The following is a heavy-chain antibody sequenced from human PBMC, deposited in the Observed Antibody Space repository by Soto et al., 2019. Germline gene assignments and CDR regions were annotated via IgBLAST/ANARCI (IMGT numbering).Heavy chain of an antibody. CDR2: IDPSDSYT. CDR3: ARQRLAYSSSSWGDDYYYYGMDV. V-gene: IGHV5-10-1*01. Sequence: PGESLKISCKGSGYSFTSYWISWVRQMPGKGLEWMGRIDPSDSYTNYSPSFQGHVTISADKSISTAYLQWSSLKASDTAMYYCARQRLAYSSSSWGDDYYYYGMDVWGQGTTVTVSS. CDR1: GYSFTSYW. J-gene: IGHJ6*02. D-gene: IGHD6-6*01.